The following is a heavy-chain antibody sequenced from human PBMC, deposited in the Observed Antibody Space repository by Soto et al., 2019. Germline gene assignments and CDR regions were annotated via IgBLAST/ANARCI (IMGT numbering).Heavy chain of an antibody. CDR2: ISYDGSNK. CDR1: GFTFSSYA. Sequence: QVQLVESGGGVVQPGRSLRLSCAASGFTFSSYAMHWVRQAPGKGLEWVAVISYDGSNKYYADSVKGRFTISRDNSKNTLYLQMNSLRAEDTAVYYCARGEDYYDSSGYSGWWIDYWGQGTLVTVSS. J-gene: IGHJ4*02. D-gene: IGHD3-22*01. CDR3: ARGEDYYDSSGYSGWWIDY. V-gene: IGHV3-30-3*01.